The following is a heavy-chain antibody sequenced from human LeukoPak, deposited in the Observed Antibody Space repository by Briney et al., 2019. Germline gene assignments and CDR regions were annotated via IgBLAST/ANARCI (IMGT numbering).Heavy chain of an antibody. Sequence: GGSLRLSCAASGFTFSSYWMHWVRQAPGKGLVWVSRINSDGSSTSYADSVKGRFTIARDNAKNTLYLQMNSLRAEDTAVYYCARGDGYRNENPFDYWGQGTLVTVSS. V-gene: IGHV3-74*01. CDR3: ARGDGYRNENPFDY. D-gene: IGHD5-24*01. CDR2: INSDGSST. CDR1: GFTFSSYW. J-gene: IGHJ4*02.